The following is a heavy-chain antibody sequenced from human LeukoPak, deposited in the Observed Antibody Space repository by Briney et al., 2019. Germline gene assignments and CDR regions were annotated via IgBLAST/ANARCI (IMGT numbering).Heavy chain of an antibody. J-gene: IGHJ4*02. Sequence: SETLCLTCTVSGGSISSGDYYWGWHRQPPGRGREWLGYIYYSGRTYDNPSLKSRVTISVDTSKNQFSLKLSSVTAADTAVYYCARSIAAADCFDYWGQGTLVTVSS. V-gene: IGHV4-30-4*08. CDR2: IYYSGRT. D-gene: IGHD6-13*01. CDR3: ARSIAAADCFDY. CDR1: GGSISSGDYY.